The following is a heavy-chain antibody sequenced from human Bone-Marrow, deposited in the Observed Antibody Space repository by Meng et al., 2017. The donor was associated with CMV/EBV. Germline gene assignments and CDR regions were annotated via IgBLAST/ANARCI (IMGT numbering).Heavy chain of an antibody. CDR1: VFTFSSYA. Sequence: GESLKISCAASVFTFSSYAMHWVRQAPGKGLEWLAVISYDGSNKYYADSVKGRFTISRDNAKNSLYLQMNSLSAEDTAMYYCARWGKLVVPAAQADYYYYGMDVWGQGNTVTVAS. D-gene: IGHD2-2*01. J-gene: IGHJ6*02. CDR3: ARWGKLVVPAAQADYYYYGMDV. CDR2: ISYDGSNK. V-gene: IGHV3-30*04.